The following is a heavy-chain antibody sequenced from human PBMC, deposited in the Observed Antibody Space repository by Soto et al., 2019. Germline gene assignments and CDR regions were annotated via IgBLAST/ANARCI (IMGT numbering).Heavy chain of an antibody. CDR1: GYTFTSYG. D-gene: IGHD1-26*01. V-gene: IGHV1-18*01. CDR2: ISAYNGNT. CDR3: ARVVGALGCGFDP. J-gene: IGHJ5*02. Sequence: QVQLVQSGGEVKKPGASVKVSCKASGYTFTSYGISWVRQAPGQGLEWMGRISAYNGNTNYAQKLQGRVTMTTDTSTSTDYMELRSLRSDDTAVYYCARVVGALGCGFDPWGQGTLVTVSS.